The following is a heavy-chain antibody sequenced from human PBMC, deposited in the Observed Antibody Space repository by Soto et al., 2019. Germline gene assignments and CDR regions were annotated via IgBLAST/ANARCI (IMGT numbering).Heavy chain of an antibody. D-gene: IGHD6-13*01. CDR2: INHSGST. J-gene: IGHJ4*02. V-gene: IGHV4-34*01. CDR3: ARGVPNSSSWTLEGDY. CDR1: GGSFSDYY. Sequence: QVQVQQWGAGLLKPSETLSLTCAVYGGSFSDYYWSWIRQPPGKGLEWIGEINHSGSTNYNPSLKSRVTISVDTSKNQFSLKLNSVTAADTAEYYCARGVPNSSSWTLEGDYWGQGTLVTVSS.